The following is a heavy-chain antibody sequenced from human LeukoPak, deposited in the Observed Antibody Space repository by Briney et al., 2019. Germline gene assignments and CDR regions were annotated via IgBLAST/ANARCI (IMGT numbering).Heavy chain of an antibody. V-gene: IGHV3-23*01. CDR2: ISGTGLSI. Sequence: GGSLRLSCAASGLTLRSFGMSWVRQAPGKGLEWVSFISGTGLSIYYGDSVKGRFTISRDNSKNTLYLQMNSLRGEDTAVYYCAKHKENYGDSCLDDYWGQGTLVTVSS. J-gene: IGHJ4*02. CDR1: GLTLRSFG. D-gene: IGHD4-17*01. CDR3: AKHKENYGDSCLDDY.